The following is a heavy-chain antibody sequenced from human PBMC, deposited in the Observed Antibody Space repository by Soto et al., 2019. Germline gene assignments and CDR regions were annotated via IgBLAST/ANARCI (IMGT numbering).Heavy chain of an antibody. CDR1: GFTFSSYA. Sequence: LRLSCAASGFTFSSYAMSWVRQAPGKGLEWVSAISGSGGSTYYADSVKGRFTISRDNSKNTLYLQMNSLRAEDTAVYYCAKGALGYCSSTSCLNYGMDVWGQGTTVTVSS. J-gene: IGHJ6*02. CDR3: AKGALGYCSSTSCLNYGMDV. V-gene: IGHV3-23*01. D-gene: IGHD2-2*01. CDR2: ISGSGGST.